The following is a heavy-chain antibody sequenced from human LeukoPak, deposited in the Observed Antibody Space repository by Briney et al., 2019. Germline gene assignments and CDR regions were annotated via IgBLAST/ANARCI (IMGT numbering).Heavy chain of an antibody. J-gene: IGHJ3*02. CDR1: GFTFSTYA. D-gene: IGHD3-10*01. CDR2: ISGSVATT. V-gene: IGHV3-23*01. Sequence: GGSLRLSCAASGFTFSTYAMSWVRQAPGKGLEWVSGISGSVATTYYADSAKGRFTISRDNSKNTLYVQMNSLRAEDTAVYYCAKSVGIIRRGAFDIWGQGTMVTVSS. CDR3: AKSVGIIRRGAFDI.